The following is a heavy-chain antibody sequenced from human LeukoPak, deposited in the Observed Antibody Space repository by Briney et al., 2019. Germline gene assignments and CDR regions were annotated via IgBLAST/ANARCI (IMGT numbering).Heavy chain of an antibody. CDR2: MYYSRST. Sequence: PSETLSLTCTVSGVSISSNNYYWGWIRQPPGKGLVWIGSMYYSRSTYYNPSLNSRVTLSVNTSKNQFSLKLISVTAADTAVYYCAKHTRDGYNLDRPYWGQGTLVTVSS. J-gene: IGHJ4*02. CDR1: GVSISSNNYY. V-gene: IGHV4-39*01. D-gene: IGHD5-24*01. CDR3: AKHTRDGYNLDRPY.